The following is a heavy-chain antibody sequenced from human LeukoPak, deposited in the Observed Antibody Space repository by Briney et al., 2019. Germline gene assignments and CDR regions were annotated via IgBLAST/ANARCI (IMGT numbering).Heavy chain of an antibody. J-gene: IGHJ3*02. CDR1: GGIFSSYT. CDR3: AREPDVDMSTFRGEAFDI. Sequence: GASVKVSCKASGGIFSSYTFNWVRQAPGQGLEWMGRAIPILGIATYAQKFQGRITITADKSTSTAYMELSSLRSDDTAMYYCAREPDVDMSTFRGEAFDIWGQGTMVTASS. V-gene: IGHV1-69*04. CDR2: AIPILGIA. D-gene: IGHD5-24*01.